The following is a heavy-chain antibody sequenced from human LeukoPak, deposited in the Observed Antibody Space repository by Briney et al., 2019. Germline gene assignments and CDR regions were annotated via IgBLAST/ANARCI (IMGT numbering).Heavy chain of an antibody. J-gene: IGHJ4*02. V-gene: IGHV4-34*01. Sequence: SETLSLTCAVYGGSFSGYYWSWIRQPPGKGLEWIGEINHSGSTNYNPSLKSRVTISVDTSKNQFSLKLSSVTAADTAVYYCARDRSDYGDYVGDYWGQGTLVTVSS. CDR1: GGSFSGYY. D-gene: IGHD4-17*01. CDR2: INHSGST. CDR3: ARDRSDYGDYVGDY.